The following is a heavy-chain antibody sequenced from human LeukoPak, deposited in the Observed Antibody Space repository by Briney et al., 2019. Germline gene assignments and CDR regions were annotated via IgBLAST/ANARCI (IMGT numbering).Heavy chain of an antibody. CDR3: ARDAGYDFWSGYYGGYFDY. CDR1: GFTFSDYR. D-gene: IGHD3-3*01. Sequence: GGSLRLSCAASGFTFSDYRMNWVRQAPGKGLKWVSTINDNGDGTYYADSVKGRFTISRDNSYNTLYLQMNSLRAEDTAVYYCARDAGYDFWSGYYGGYFDYWGQGTLVTVSS. J-gene: IGHJ4*02. V-gene: IGHV3-23*01. CDR2: INDNGDGT.